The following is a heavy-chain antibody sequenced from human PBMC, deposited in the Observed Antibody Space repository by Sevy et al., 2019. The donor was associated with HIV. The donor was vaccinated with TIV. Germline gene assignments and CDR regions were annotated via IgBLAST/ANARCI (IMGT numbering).Heavy chain of an antibody. J-gene: IGHJ4*02. D-gene: IGHD5-12*01. Sequence: GGSLRLSCAASGFSFSIYSMNWDRQAPGRGLEWVSYMSNTGSTIHYADSVKGRFTISRDNAKNSLYLQMNSLRAEDTAVYYCASQRGGYERLYYFDYWGQGTLFTVSS. CDR2: MSNTGSTI. CDR3: ASQRGGYERLYYFDY. CDR1: GFSFSIYS. V-gene: IGHV3-48*01.